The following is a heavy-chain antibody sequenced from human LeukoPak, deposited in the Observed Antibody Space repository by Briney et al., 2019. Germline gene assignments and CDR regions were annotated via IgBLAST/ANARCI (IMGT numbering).Heavy chain of an antibody. D-gene: IGHD3-22*01. Sequence: PGGSLRLSCAASGFTFSNYGMHWVRQAPGKGLEWVAVISYDGSNKYYADSVKGRFTISRDNSKNTLYLQMNSLRAEDTAVYYCAKLIVVFNHGDYWGQGTLVTVSS. V-gene: IGHV3-30*18. J-gene: IGHJ4*02. CDR2: ISYDGSNK. CDR3: AKLIVVFNHGDY. CDR1: GFTFSNYG.